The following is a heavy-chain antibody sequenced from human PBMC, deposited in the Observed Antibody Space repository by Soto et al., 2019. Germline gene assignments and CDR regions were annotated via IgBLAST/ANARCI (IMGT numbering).Heavy chain of an antibody. V-gene: IGHV4-34*01. D-gene: IGHD6-6*01. CDR2: INHSGST. J-gene: IGHJ6*02. CDR3: ARARLRRSYSSSLYYGMDG. CDR1: GGSFSGYH. Sequence: SETLSLTCAVYGGSFSGYHWSWIRQPPGKGLEWIGEINHSGSTNYNPSLKSRVTISVDTSKNQFSLKLRSVTAADTAVYYCARARLRRSYSSSLYYGMDGWGQVTTVTVSS.